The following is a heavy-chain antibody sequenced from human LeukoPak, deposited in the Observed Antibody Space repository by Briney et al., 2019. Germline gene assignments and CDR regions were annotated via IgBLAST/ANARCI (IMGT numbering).Heavy chain of an antibody. CDR1: GFTVSTNY. Sequence: GGCLRLASAASGFTVSTNYMSWVRQAPGKGLEWVSVIYSGGPTYYADSVKGRFTISRDISKNTLYLQMNSLRAEDTAVYYCAREYSSSSRYFDYWGQGALVTVSS. CDR3: AREYSSSSRYFDY. J-gene: IGHJ4*02. V-gene: IGHV3-53*01. CDR2: IYSGGPT. D-gene: IGHD6-6*01.